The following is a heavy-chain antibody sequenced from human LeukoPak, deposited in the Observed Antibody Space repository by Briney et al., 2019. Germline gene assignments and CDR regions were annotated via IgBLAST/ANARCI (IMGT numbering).Heavy chain of an antibody. CDR2: INPNSGGT. V-gene: IGHV1-2*02. CDR3: ARVWGDTAMVDY. CDR1: GYTFTGYY. D-gene: IGHD5-18*01. J-gene: IGHJ4*02. Sequence: ASVKVSCKASGYTFTGYYMHWVRQAPGQGLEWMGWINPNSGGTNYAQKFQGRVTMTGDTSIGTAYMELSRLRSDYTAVYYCARVWGDTAMVDYWGQGTLVTASS.